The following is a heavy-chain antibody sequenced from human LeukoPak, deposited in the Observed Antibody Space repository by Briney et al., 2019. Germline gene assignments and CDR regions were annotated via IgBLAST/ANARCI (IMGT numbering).Heavy chain of an antibody. CDR1: GFTFSSYT. Sequence: GGSLRLSCTASGFTFSSYTMNWVRQAPGKGLEWVSYITSSSSTIYYADSVKGRFTISRDNAKNSLFLQMNSLRDEDTAVYYCARGGDSSPYYPDYWGQGTLVTVSS. CDR2: ITSSSSTI. D-gene: IGHD3-22*01. V-gene: IGHV3-48*02. J-gene: IGHJ4*02. CDR3: ARGGDSSPYYPDY.